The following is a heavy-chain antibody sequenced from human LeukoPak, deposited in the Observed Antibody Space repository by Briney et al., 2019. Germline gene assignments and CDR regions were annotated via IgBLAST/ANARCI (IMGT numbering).Heavy chain of an antibody. CDR3: ARDPGGGAGMDV. V-gene: IGHV4-34*01. CDR2: IYSSGST. J-gene: IGHJ6*02. Sequence: SETLSLTCAVYGGSFNGYYWSWVRQPPGKGLEWIAEIYSSGSTNYNPSLMSRVTISVDKSKNQFSLKLSSVTAADTAVYYCARDPGGGAGMDVWGQGTTVTVSS. CDR1: GGSFNGYY. D-gene: IGHD2-15*01.